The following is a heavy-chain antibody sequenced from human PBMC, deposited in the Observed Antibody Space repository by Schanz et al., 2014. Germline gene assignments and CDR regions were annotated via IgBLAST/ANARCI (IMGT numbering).Heavy chain of an antibody. V-gene: IGHV3-23*01. D-gene: IGHD1-26*01. CDR1: GFTFSSYA. CDR3: PREMGSALLRYFDL. Sequence: EVQLLESGGGLVQPGGSLRLSCAASGFTFSSYAMNWVRQAPGKGLEWVSGISDSGGSKYYVDSVEGRFTISRDNSKNTLYLQMNNLRAEDTAVYYCPREMGSALLRYFDLWGRGTLVTVSS. J-gene: IGHJ2*01. CDR2: ISDSGGSK.